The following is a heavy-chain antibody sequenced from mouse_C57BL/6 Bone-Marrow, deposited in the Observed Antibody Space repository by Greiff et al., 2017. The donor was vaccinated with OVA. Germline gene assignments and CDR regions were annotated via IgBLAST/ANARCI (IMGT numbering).Heavy chain of an antibody. D-gene: IGHD2-4*01. CDR3: ARHSTMITTDPHWYFDV. Sequence: EVQLVESGGGLVQPGGSLKLSCAASGFTFSDYYMYWVRQTPEKRLEWVAYISNGGGSTYYPDTVKGRFTISRDNAKNTLYLQMSRLKSEDTAMYYCARHSTMITTDPHWYFDVWGTGTTVTVSS. CDR2: ISNGGGST. CDR1: GFTFSDYY. V-gene: IGHV5-12*01. J-gene: IGHJ1*03.